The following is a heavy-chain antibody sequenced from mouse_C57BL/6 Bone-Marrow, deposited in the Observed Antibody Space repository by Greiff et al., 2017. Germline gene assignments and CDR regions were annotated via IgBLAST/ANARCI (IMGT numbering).Heavy chain of an antibody. J-gene: IGHJ4*01. CDR2: ISNGGGST. CDR1: GFTFSDYY. CDR3: ARLTVTGDMDY. Sequence: DVQLVESGGGLVQPGGSLKLSCAASGFTFSDYYMYWVRQTPEKRLEWVAYISNGGGSTYYPDTVKGRFTISRDNAKNTLYLQMSRLKSEDTAMYYCARLTVTGDMDYWGQGTSVTVSS. V-gene: IGHV5-12*01. D-gene: IGHD2-2*01.